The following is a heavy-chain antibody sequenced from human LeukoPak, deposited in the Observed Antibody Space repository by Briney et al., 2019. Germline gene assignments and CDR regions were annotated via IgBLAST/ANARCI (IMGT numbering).Heavy chain of an antibody. J-gene: IGHJ4*02. V-gene: IGHV3-23*01. D-gene: IGHD2-21*02. CDR1: GFTFSSYA. Sequence: GGSLRLSCAASGFTFSSYALSWVRQAPGKGLEWVSVISASGGTTYYADSVKGRFTISRDNAKNSLYLQMNSLRAEDTAVYYCASDTIALRHFDYWGQGTLVTVSS. CDR3: ASDTIALRHFDY. CDR2: ISASGGTT.